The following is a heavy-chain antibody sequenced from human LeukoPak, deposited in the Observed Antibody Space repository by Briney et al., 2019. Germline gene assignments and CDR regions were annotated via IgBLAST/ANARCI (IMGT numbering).Heavy chain of an antibody. CDR3: TTYYYDSTSDFGY. CDR1: GFTFSNAW. J-gene: IGHJ4*02. CDR2: IKSKTDGGTT. D-gene: IGHD3-22*01. Sequence: TGGSLRLSCAASGFTFSNAWMSWVRQAPGKGLEWVGRIKSKTDGGTTDCAAPVKGRFTISRDDSKNTQYLQMNSLKTEDTAVYYCTTYYYDSTSDFGYWGQGTLVTVSS. V-gene: IGHV3-15*01.